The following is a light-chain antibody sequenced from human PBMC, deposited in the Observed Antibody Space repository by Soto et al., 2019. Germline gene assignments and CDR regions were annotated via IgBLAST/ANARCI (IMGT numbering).Light chain of an antibody. V-gene: IGKV3-11*01. CDR1: QSVSSY. Sequence: EIVLTQSPATLSLSPGERATLSCRASQSVSSYLAWYQQKPGQAPRLLIYDASNRAAGITARFSGSGSGTDFTLTTSSLEPEDFAVYYCQQRSNWPPAFGPGTNVDIK. CDR3: QQRSNWPPA. CDR2: DAS. J-gene: IGKJ3*01.